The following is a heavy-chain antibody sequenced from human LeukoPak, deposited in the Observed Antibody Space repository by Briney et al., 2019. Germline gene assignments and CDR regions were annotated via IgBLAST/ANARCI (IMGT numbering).Heavy chain of an antibody. J-gene: IGHJ5*02. CDR2: INHSGST. CDR1: GGSFSGYY. D-gene: IGHD3-10*01. CDR3: ARDEFSS. V-gene: IGHV4-34*01. Sequence: SETLCLTCAVYGGSFSGYYWSWIRQPPGKGLEWIWEINHSGSTNYNPSLNSRVTISLDTSNNHFSLNLSSVTASDTGVYYFARDEFSSWSQGTLVTVSS.